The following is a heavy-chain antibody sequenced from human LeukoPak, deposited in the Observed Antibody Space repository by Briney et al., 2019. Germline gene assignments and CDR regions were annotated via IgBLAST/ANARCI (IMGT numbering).Heavy chain of an antibody. V-gene: IGHV3-21*04. CDR1: GFTFSSYA. CDR3: ARGGYSYGFHFDY. J-gene: IGHJ4*02. D-gene: IGHD5-18*01. CDR2: ISGGGNDI. Sequence: GGSLRLSCAASGFTFSSYAMHWVRQAPGKGLEWLSYISGGGNDINYADSVKGRFTISRDNAKNSLYLQMNSLRAEDTALYHCARGGYSYGFHFDYWGQGTLVTVSS.